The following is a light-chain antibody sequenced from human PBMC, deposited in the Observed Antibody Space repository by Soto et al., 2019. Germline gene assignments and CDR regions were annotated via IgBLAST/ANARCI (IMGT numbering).Light chain of an antibody. CDR3: QQYGSSPQT. CDR2: AAS. CDR1: QSVGSNY. V-gene: IGKV3-20*01. Sequence: EIVLTQSPGTLSLSLGERATLSCRASQSVGSNYLAWFQQKPGRTPRLLIYAASSRATGIPDRFSASGSGTDFALTISRLEPEDFAVYYCQQYGSSPQTFGQGTRREIK. J-gene: IGKJ5*01.